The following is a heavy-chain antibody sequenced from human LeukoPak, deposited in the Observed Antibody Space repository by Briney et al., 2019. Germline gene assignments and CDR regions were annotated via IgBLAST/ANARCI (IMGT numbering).Heavy chain of an antibody. D-gene: IGHD2/OR15-2a*01. J-gene: IGHJ4*02. Sequence: GGSLRLSCAASRFTFNSYAMSWVRQAPGKGLEWVSVIGGSNGITFYVGSVKGRFTISRDNSKDTLYLQMNSLRAEDTAVYYCANHFPADSPFDYWGQGTLVTVSS. CDR1: RFTFNSYA. CDR2: IGGSNGIT. CDR3: ANHFPADSPFDY. V-gene: IGHV3-23*01.